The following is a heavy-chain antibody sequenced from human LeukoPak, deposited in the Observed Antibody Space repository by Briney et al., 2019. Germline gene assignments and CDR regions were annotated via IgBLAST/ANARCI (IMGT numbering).Heavy chain of an antibody. CDR3: VRDVGNYDSRGYYLGWFDP. CDR2: TDRNTGNP. D-gene: IGHD3-22*01. CDR1: GYTFTSYY. Sequence: GASVKVSCKASGYTFTSYYMHWVRQAPVQGLEWMGWTDRNTGNPTYAQGFTGRFVFSLDTSVTTAYLQISSLKAEDTAVYYCVRDVGNYDSRGYYLGWFDPWGQGTLVTVFS. J-gene: IGHJ5*02. V-gene: IGHV7-4-1*02.